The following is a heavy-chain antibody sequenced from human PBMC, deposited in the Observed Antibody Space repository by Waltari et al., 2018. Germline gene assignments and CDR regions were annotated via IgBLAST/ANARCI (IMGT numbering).Heavy chain of an antibody. V-gene: IGHV3-23*01. CDR2: ITGSDDT. CDR3: AKPFYNWDDPLHS. CDR1: TIIFNTFS. D-gene: IGHD1-20*01. Sequence: DVQLLESGGVLVQPGGSLRLSTAAPTIIFNTFSINWVRLAPGTGLDWVAAITGSDDTFYADSVMGRFTVSRDTSKNTVYLQMNGLRAEDTAIYYCAKPFYNWDDPLHSWGQGTLVAVSS. J-gene: IGHJ4*02.